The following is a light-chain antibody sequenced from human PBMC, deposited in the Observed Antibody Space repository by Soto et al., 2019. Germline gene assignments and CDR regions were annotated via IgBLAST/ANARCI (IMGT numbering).Light chain of an antibody. CDR2: KSS. J-gene: IGKJ1*01. Sequence: DIQMPQAPSTLSAAVGDRVTITCRASQSISSWLAWYQQKPRKAPKLLIYKSSSLESGVPSRFSGSGCWTEFTLTISRLQPDDFATYYCQQYNSYPWTFGQGTPVDSK. CDR1: QSISSW. V-gene: IGKV1-5*03. CDR3: QQYNSYPWT.